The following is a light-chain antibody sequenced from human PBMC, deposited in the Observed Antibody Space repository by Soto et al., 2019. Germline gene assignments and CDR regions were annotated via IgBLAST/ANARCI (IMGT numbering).Light chain of an antibody. J-gene: IGLJ2*01. CDR1: SRDVGGYNY. V-gene: IGLV2-14*01. Sequence: QSALTQPASVSGSPGQSITISCTGTSRDVGGYNYVSWHQQHPGKAPKVIITEVSNRPSGVSNRFSGSKSGNTASLTISGLQAEDEADYSCSSHISSSTVVGFGGGTKVTVL. CDR3: SSHISSSTVVG. CDR2: EVS.